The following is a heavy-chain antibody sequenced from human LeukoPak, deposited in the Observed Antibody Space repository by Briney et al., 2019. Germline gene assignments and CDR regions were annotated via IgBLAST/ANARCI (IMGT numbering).Heavy chain of an antibody. J-gene: IGHJ3*02. CDR3: AREKDYYDSSAFDI. Sequence: SETLSLTCTVSGGSISSSSYYWGWIRQPPGKGLEWIGSIYYSGSTYYNPSLKSRVTISVDTSKNQFSLKLSSVTAADTAVYYCAREKDYYDSSAFDIWGQGTMVTVSS. D-gene: IGHD3-22*01. V-gene: IGHV4-39*07. CDR1: GGSISSSSYY. CDR2: IYYSGST.